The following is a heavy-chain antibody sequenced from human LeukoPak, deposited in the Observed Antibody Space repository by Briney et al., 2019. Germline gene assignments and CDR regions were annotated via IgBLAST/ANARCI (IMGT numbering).Heavy chain of an antibody. V-gene: IGHV4-4*07. CDR3: ARVYGSRAFDI. CDR2: IYTSGST. D-gene: IGHD3-10*01. J-gene: IGHJ3*02. Sequence: SETLSLTCTVSGGSISSYYWSWIRQPAGKGLEWIGRIYTSGSTNYNPSLKRRVTISVETSKNQFSLKLSSVTAADTGVYYCARVYGSRAFDIWGQGTLVTVSS. CDR1: GGSISSYY.